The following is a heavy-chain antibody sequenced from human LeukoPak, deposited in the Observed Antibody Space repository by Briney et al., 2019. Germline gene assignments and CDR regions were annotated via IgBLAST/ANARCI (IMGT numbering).Heavy chain of an antibody. CDR3: ARGVTVFGGAPKGALDI. V-gene: IGHV4-61*02. CDR2: ISASGNT. Sequence: PSETLSLTCSVSGDSLSRGSYYWNWIWQPAGKGLERIGRISASGNTNYNPSLKSRVTLSVDASKNQFSLRLTSVTAADTAVYFCARGVTVFGGAPKGALDIWGRGTMVTVSS. D-gene: IGHD3-3*01. CDR1: GDSLSRGSYY. J-gene: IGHJ3*02.